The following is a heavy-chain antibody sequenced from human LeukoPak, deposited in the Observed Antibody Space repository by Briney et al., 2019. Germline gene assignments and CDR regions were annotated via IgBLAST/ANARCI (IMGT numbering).Heavy chain of an antibody. J-gene: IGHJ4*02. V-gene: IGHV3-7*03. CDR3: AKDLGPGSMATSPGFDY. Sequence: GGSLRLSCAASGFTFNNYWMTWVRQAPGKGLEWVANIKQDGSEKYYLDSVKGRFTISRDNAKNSLYLQMNSLRAEDTALYYCAKDLGPGSMATSPGFDYWGQGTLVTVSS. CDR2: IKQDGSEK. CDR1: GFTFNNYW. D-gene: IGHD5-24*01.